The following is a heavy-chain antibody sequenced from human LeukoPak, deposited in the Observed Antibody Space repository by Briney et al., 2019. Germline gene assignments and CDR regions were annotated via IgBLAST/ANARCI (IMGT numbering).Heavy chain of an antibody. V-gene: IGHV3-23*01. CDR3: ARGPSGYHNT. J-gene: IGHJ4*02. CDR1: GFTFSNYA. D-gene: IGHD5-12*01. CDR2: ISGSGYST. Sequence: PGGSLRLSCVASGFTFSNYAMSWVRQAPGKGLEWVSAISGSGYSTYYADPVKGRFTISRDNSKNKLYLQMNSLRAEDTAVYYCARGPSGYHNTGGQGTLVTVSS.